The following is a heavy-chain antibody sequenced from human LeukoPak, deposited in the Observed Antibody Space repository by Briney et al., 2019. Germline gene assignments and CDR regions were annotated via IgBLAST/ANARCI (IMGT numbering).Heavy chain of an antibody. D-gene: IGHD3-22*01. CDR2: MYYSGST. CDR3: ARPYYYDSRIDP. CDR1: GGSISSGDYY. J-gene: IGHJ5*02. V-gene: IGHV4-30-4*01. Sequence: SETLSLTCTVSGGSISSGDYYWSWIRQPPGKGLEWIAYMYYSGSTYYNPSLKSRVTMSADTSKNQLSLKLSSVTAADMAVYYCARPYYYDSRIDPWGQGSLVTVSS.